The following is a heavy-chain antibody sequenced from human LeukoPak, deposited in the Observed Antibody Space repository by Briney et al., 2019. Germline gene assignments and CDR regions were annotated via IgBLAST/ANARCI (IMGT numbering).Heavy chain of an antibody. CDR1: GYTLTELS. V-gene: IGHV1-24*01. D-gene: IGHD4-17*01. J-gene: IGHJ3*02. CDR2: FDPEDGET. CDR3: ATQNDYGDYPDDAFDI. Sequence: ASVKVSCKVSGYTLTELSMHWVRQAPGKGLEWMGGFDPEDGETIYAQKFQGRVTMTEDTSTDTAYMELSSLRSEDTAVYYCATQNDYGDYPDDAFDIWGQGTMVTVSS.